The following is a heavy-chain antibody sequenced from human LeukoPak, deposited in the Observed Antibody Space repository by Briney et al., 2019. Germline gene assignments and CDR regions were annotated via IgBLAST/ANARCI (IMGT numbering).Heavy chain of an antibody. Sequence: GRSLRLSCAASGFTFSSYGMHWVRQAPGKGLEWVAFIRYDGNNKNYADSVKGRFTSSRDNAKNSLYLQMNRLRAEDTVVYYCAREGYYDSSDDYYYYMDVWGKGTTVTVSS. J-gene: IGHJ6*03. CDR3: AREGYYDSSDDYYYYMDV. CDR1: GFTFSSYG. CDR2: IRYDGNNK. D-gene: IGHD3-22*01. V-gene: IGHV3-30*02.